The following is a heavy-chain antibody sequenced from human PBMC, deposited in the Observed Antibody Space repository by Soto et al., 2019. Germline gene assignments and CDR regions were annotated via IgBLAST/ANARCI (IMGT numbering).Heavy chain of an antibody. CDR2: TYYRSKCYN. V-gene: IGHV6-1*01. CDR1: GDSVSSNRAA. J-gene: IGHJ4*02. D-gene: IGHD6-19*01. CDR3: ATAWGFSSGWSGSFSY. Sequence: SETLSLTCAISGDSVSSNRAAWNWIRQSPSRGLEWLGRTYYRSKCYNDYAVSVKSRITINPDTSKNQFSLQLNSVTPEDTAVYYCATAWGFSSGWSGSFSYWGQGTLVTVSS.